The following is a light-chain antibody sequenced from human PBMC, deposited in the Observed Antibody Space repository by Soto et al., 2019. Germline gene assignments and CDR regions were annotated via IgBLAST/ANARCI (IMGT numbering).Light chain of an antibody. CDR3: QQRSNWPPKIT. Sequence: EIVLAQSPPTPSLSSGERAPPSCSARQSVSIYLAWYQQKPGQAPRLLIYDASNRATGIPARFSGSGSGTDFTLTISSLEPEDFAVYYCQQRSNWPPKITFGQGTRLEIK. V-gene: IGKV3-11*01. CDR2: DAS. CDR1: QSVSIY. J-gene: IGKJ5*01.